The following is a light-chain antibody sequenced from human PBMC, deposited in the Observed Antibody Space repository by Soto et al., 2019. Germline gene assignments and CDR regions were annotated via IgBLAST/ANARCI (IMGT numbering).Light chain of an antibody. CDR1: QDINKN. Sequence: DIQMTQSPSSLSASVGDRVTITCQASQDINKNLNWYQLKPGKAPKLLIYDASTLDTGVPSRFSGSGSGTEFSLTIRSLHPEDFATYSCEQYDYLPITFGQGTRLVIK. CDR3: EQYDYLPIT. CDR2: DAS. J-gene: IGKJ5*01. V-gene: IGKV1-33*01.